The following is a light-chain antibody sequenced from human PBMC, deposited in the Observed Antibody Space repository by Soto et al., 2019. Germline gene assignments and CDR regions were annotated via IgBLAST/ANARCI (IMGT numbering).Light chain of an antibody. V-gene: IGKV3-20*01. J-gene: IGKJ1*01. CDR3: QHFGSSPQWM. Sequence: EIVLTQSPGTLSLSPGERATLSCRASQSVSSSYLAWYQQKPGQAPRLLIYGASSRATGIPDRFSGSGSGTDFTLTISRLEPEGFAVYYCQHFGSSPQWMFGQGTKVEIK. CDR2: GAS. CDR1: QSVSSSY.